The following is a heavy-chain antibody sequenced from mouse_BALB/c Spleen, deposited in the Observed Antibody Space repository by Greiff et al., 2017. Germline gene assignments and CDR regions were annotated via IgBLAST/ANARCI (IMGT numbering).Heavy chain of an antibody. V-gene: IGHV5-17*02. CDR2: ISSGSSTI. CDR3: ARREDYYAMDY. CDR1: GFTFSSFG. Sequence: EVKLVESGGGLVQPGGSRKLSCAASGFTFSSFGMHWVRQAPEKGLEWVAYISSGSSTIYYADTVKGRFTISRDNPKNTLFLQVTSLRSEDTAMYYCARREDYYAMDYWGQGTSVTVSS. J-gene: IGHJ4*01.